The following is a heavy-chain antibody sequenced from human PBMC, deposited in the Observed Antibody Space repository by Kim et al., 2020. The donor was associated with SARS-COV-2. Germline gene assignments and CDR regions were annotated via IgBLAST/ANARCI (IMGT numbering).Heavy chain of an antibody. V-gene: IGHV4-59*01. J-gene: IGHJ4*02. CDR2: ASN. Sequence: ASNNYNRSLKSRVTISVDTSKNQLYLKMRSVTAADTAVYYCGRVAGYFGYWGQRTLVTVSS. CDR3: GRVAGYFGY.